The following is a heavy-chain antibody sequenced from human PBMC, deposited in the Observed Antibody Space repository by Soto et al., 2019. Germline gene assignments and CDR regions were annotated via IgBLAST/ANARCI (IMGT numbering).Heavy chain of an antibody. V-gene: IGHV1-18*01. CDR2: ISAYNGDT. J-gene: IGHJ3*02. Sequence: QVQLVQSGAEVKKPGASVKVSCKASGYTFTTYGITWVRQAPGQGLEWMGWISAYNGDTNYAQKFQGRVTMTTDKSTSIAYMELTSLRSDDTAVYYCARDYTQDNSNYRTDAFDIWGQGTVVIVSS. D-gene: IGHD4-4*01. CDR1: GYTFTTYG. CDR3: ARDYTQDNSNYRTDAFDI.